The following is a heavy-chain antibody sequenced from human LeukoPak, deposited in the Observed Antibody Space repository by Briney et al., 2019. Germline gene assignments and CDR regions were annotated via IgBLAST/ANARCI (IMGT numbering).Heavy chain of an antibody. Sequence: GGSLRLSCVASGLTVSSDYMSWVRQAPGKGLEWVSGIYSGGSTKYTDSVKGRFTISRDISENTVYLQMNSLRSEDSAVYYCARDLRVYYDGSGCFWGQGTLVTVSS. CDR2: IYSGGST. V-gene: IGHV3-53*01. CDR3: ARDLRVYYDGSGCF. D-gene: IGHD3-22*01. J-gene: IGHJ4*02. CDR1: GLTVSSDY.